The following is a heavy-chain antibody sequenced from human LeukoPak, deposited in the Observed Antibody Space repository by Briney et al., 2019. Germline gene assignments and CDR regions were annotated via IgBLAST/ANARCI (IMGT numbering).Heavy chain of an antibody. CDR1: GGSISSYY. CDR3: ARHRKDYDILTGQIDY. CDR2: IYTSGST. J-gene: IGHJ4*02. V-gene: IGHV4-4*09. Sequence: SETLSLTCTVSGGSISSYYWSWIRQPPGKGLEWIGYIYTSGSTNYNPSLKSRVTISVDTSKNQFSLKLSSVTAADTAVYYCARHRKDYDILTGQIDYWGQGTLVTVSS. D-gene: IGHD3-9*01.